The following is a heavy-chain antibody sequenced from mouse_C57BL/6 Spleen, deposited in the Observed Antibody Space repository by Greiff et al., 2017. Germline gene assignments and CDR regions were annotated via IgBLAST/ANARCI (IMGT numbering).Heavy chain of an antibody. D-gene: IGHD4-1*01. CDR2: IDPETGGT. CDR1: GYTFTDYE. Sequence: VQRVESGAELVRPGASVTLSCKASGYTFTDYEMHWVKQTPVHGLEWIGAIDPETGGTAYNQKFKGKAILTADKSSSTAYMELRSLTSEDSAVYYCTRELTGTAMDYWGQGTSVTVSS. V-gene: IGHV1-15*01. J-gene: IGHJ4*01. CDR3: TRELTGTAMDY.